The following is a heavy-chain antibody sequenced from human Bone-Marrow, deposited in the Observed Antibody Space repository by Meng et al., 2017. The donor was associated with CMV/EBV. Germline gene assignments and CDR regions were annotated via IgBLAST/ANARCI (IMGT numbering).Heavy chain of an antibody. J-gene: IGHJ4*02. D-gene: IGHD3-16*01. CDR3: AKDWGPSDHYRFDY. CDR1: GFTFSSYW. CDR2: IKQDGSEK. V-gene: IGHV3-7*01. Sequence: GESLKISCAASGFTFSSYWMSWARQTPGKGLEWVANIKQDGSEKYYVDSVKGRFTISRDNGKNSLFLQMNSLRAEDTAVYYCAKDWGPSDHYRFDYWGQGTLVTVSS.